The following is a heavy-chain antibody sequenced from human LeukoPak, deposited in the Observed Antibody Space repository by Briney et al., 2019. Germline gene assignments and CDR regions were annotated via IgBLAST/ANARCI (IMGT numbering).Heavy chain of an antibody. CDR1: GCSFTSYW. D-gene: IGHD6-13*01. CDR3: ARVYIPIAAAGTGWFDP. Sequence: GESLKISCKGSGCSFTSYWIGWVRQMPGKGLEWMGIIYPGDSDTRYSPSFQGQVTISADKSISTAYLQRSSLKASDTAMYYCARVYIPIAAAGTGWFDPWGQGTLVTVSS. J-gene: IGHJ5*02. V-gene: IGHV5-51*01. CDR2: IYPGDSDT.